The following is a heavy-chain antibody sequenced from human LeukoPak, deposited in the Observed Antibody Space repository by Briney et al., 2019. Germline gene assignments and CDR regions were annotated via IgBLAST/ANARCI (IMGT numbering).Heavy chain of an antibody. Sequence: GGSLRLSCVASGFTFSTYSMNWVRRAPGKGLEWLSYISGSGGTRNYADSVKGRFTISRDNAKNSLYLQMNSLRAEDTAMYYCARSDRGYSYGSFDQWGQGTLFTVSS. CDR3: ARSDRGYSYGSFDQ. CDR1: GFTFSTYS. J-gene: IGHJ4*02. D-gene: IGHD5-18*01. V-gene: IGHV3-48*01. CDR2: ISGSGGTR.